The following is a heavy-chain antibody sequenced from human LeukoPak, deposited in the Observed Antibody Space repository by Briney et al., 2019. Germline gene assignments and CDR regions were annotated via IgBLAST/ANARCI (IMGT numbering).Heavy chain of an antibody. J-gene: IGHJ4*02. D-gene: IGHD6-19*01. CDR1: GGSFSGYY. CDR2: IFSSGTT. CDR3: ARVGSGGAWFDF. V-gene: IGHV4-59*01. Sequence: PSETLSLTCAVYGGSFSGYYWSWIRQPPGKGLEWIGYIFSSGTTNYNPTLKSRVTISVDTSKNQFSLKMTSVTAADTAVYFCARVGSGGAWFDFWGQGTLVTVSS.